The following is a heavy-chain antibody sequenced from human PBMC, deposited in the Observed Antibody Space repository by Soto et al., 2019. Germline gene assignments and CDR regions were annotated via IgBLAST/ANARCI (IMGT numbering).Heavy chain of an antibody. CDR2: IKSKTDGGTT. V-gene: IGHV3-15*01. CDR1: GVTLTSVW. D-gene: IGHD3-22*01. J-gene: IGHJ4*02. Sequence: GGSLRLSCAVSGVTLTSVWMSWVRQAPGKGLEWVGRIKSKTDGGTTDYAAPVKGRFTISRDDSKNTLYLQMNSLKTEDTAVYYCTTDGSLIQYYYDSSGYYGIDYWGQGTLVTVSS. CDR3: TTDGSLIQYYYDSSGYYGIDY.